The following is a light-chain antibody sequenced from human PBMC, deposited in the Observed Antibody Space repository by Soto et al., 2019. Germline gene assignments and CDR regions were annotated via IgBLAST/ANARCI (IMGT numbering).Light chain of an antibody. Sequence: EVVMTQSPATLSVSPGERVTLSCRASQSINAHLAWYQQKPGQAPRLLIHGASNRATGIPARFSGSGFGTEFILAISSLQSDAVAVYDSQQYNTWLWTFGQGTKVE. J-gene: IGKJ1*01. V-gene: IGKV3-15*01. CDR2: GAS. CDR1: QSINAH. CDR3: QQYNTWLWT.